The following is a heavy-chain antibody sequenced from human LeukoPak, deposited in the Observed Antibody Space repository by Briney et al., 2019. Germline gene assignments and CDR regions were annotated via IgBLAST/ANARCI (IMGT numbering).Heavy chain of an antibody. J-gene: IGHJ1*01. CDR2: IYIGVGT. Sequence: GRSMRLSCAVSGPTVSSKYMSWDRQAAGKGLEWVSAIYIGVGTSYADSVKGRFTISRDNSKNTLYLQMNSLRAEDTAVYYCARDSDNWNYSSWGQGTLVTVSS. CDR3: ARDSDNWNYSS. V-gene: IGHV3-53*01. D-gene: IGHD1-7*01. CDR1: GPTVSSKY.